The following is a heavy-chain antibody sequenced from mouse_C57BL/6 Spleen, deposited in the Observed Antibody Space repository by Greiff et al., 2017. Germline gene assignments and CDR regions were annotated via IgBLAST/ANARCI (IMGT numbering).Heavy chain of an antibody. CDR1: GYTFTSYW. V-gene: IGHV1-69*01. CDR2: IDPSDSYT. D-gene: IGHD1-1*01. Sequence: QVQLQQPGAELVMPGASVKLSCKASGYTFTSYWMHWVKQRPGQGLEWIGEIDPSDSYTNYNQKFKGKSTLTVDKSSSTAYMQLSSLTSEDSAVYYCAREGSSGWYFDVWGTGTTVTVSS. CDR3: AREGSSGWYFDV. J-gene: IGHJ1*03.